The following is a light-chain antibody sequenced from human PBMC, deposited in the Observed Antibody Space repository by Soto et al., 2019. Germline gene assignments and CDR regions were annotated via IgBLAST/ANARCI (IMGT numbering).Light chain of an antibody. CDR2: DAS. CDR1: QSVNNQ. Sequence: EIVLTQSPGTLSFSPGETATLSCRASQSVNNQLAWYQQKPGQAPRLLIYDASTRATGIPARISGSGSGADFTLTISSLEPEDFAVYYCQHRRNWAVTVGGGTKVEIK. V-gene: IGKV3-11*01. CDR3: QHRRNWAVT. J-gene: IGKJ4*01.